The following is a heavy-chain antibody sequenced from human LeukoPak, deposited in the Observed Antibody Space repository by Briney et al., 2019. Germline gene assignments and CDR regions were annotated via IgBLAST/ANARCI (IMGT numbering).Heavy chain of an antibody. CDR1: GFTFSSSA. V-gene: IGHV3-23*01. J-gene: IGHJ4*02. Sequence: GGSLRLSCSASGFTFSSSAMTWVRQAPGKGLEWVSAISGGGGRTYYADSVKGRFTISRDNSKNTLYLQMNSLRAEDTAVYYCAKDLIGRYPDYFDYWGQGILVTVSS. D-gene: IGHD1-26*01. CDR2: ISGGGGRT. CDR3: AKDLIGRYPDYFDY.